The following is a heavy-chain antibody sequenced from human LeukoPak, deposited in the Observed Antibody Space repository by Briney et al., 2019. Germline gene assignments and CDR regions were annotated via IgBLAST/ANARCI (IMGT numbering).Heavy chain of an antibody. D-gene: IGHD5-12*01. CDR3: ATGNSGYEYFDY. J-gene: IGHJ4*02. CDR1: GYTFTSYY. CDR2: INPSGGST. Sequence: ASVTVSCTASGYTFTSYYMHWVRQAPGHGLEWVGIINPSGGSTTYAQKFRGRVTMTRDTSTSTVYMELSSLTFEDTAVYYCATGNSGYEYFDYWGQGTLVTVSS. V-gene: IGHV1-46*01.